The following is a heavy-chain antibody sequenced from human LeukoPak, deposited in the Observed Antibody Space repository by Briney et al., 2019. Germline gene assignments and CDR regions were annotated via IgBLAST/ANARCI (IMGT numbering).Heavy chain of an antibody. CDR2: IYYSGST. V-gene: IGHV4-39*01. J-gene: IGHJ4*02. D-gene: IGHD3-22*01. CDR1: GGSISSSSYY. Sequence: SETLSLTCTVSGGSISSSSYYWGWIRQPPGKGLEWIGSIYYSGSTCYNPSLKSRVTISVDTSKNQFSLKLSSVTAADTAVYYCARYPTYYYDSSGYYPLYYFDYWGQGTLVTVSS. CDR3: ARYPTYYYDSSGYYPLYYFDY.